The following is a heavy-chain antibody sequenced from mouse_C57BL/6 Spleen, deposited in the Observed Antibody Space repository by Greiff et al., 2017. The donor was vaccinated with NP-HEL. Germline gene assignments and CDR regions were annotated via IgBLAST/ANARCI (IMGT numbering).Heavy chain of an antibody. CDR3: ARHEIYYGYDDGYFDY. Sequence: QVQLQQPGAELVKPGASVKLSCKASGYTFTEYTIHWVKQRSGQGLEWIGWFYPGSGSIKYNEKFKDKATLTADNSSSTVYMELSRLTSEDSAVYFCARHEIYYGYDDGYFDYWGQGTTLTVSS. V-gene: IGHV1-62-2*01. J-gene: IGHJ2*01. CDR1: GYTFTEYT. D-gene: IGHD2-2*01. CDR2: FYPGSGSI.